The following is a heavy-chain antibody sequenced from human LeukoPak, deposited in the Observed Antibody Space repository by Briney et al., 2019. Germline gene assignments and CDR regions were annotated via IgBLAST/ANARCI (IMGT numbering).Heavy chain of an antibody. J-gene: IGHJ4*02. V-gene: IGHV3-30*03. D-gene: IGHD4-17*01. CDR3: ARDSGPYGDYGSDY. CDR2: ISYDGSNK. CDR1: GFTFSSYG. Sequence: GGSLRLSCAASGFTFSSYGMHWVRQAPGKGLEWVAVISYDGSNKYYADSVKGRFTISRDNAKNSLFLQMNSLRTEDTAVYYCARDSGPYGDYGSDYWGQGTLVTVSS.